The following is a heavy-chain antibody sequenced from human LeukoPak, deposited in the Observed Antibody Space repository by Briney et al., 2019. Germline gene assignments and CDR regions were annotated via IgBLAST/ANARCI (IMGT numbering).Heavy chain of an antibody. CDR3: ARDPSTSCCFDY. J-gene: IGHJ4*02. Sequence: KTSETLSLTCTVSGVSISSYYWSWIRQPPGKGLEWIGYIYYSGSTNYNPSLNSRVTISVDTSKHQFSLKLSSVTAADTAVYYCARDPSTSCCFDYWGQGTLVTVSS. CDR1: GVSISSYY. CDR2: IYYSGST. V-gene: IGHV4-59*12. D-gene: IGHD2-2*01.